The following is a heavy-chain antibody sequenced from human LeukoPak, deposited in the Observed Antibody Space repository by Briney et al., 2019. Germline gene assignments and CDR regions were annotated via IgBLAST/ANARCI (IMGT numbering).Heavy chain of an antibody. CDR3: ARDHYYDSIGYYPDAFDI. CDR2: INPNRGGT. CDR1: GYTFTGYY. V-gene: IGHV1-2*02. J-gene: IGHJ3*02. D-gene: IGHD3-22*01. Sequence: ASVKVSCRASGYTFTGYYMHWVRQAPGQGVEWMGWINPNRGGTNYAQKFQGRVTMTRDTSISTAYMELSRLRSDDTAAYYCARDHYYDSIGYYPDAFDIWGQGTMVTVSS.